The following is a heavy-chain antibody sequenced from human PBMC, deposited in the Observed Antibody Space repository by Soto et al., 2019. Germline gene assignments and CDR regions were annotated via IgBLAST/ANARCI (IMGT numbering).Heavy chain of an antibody. CDR1: GYSFTSYW. D-gene: IGHD3-22*01. V-gene: IGHV5-51*01. CDR2: IYPGDSDT. J-gene: IGHJ4*02. Sequence: PGESLKISCKGSGYSFTSYWIGWVRQMPGKGLEWMGIIYPGDSDTRYSPSFQGQVTISADKSISTAYLQWSSLKASDTAMYYCARQDYYDSSGYYYLRYWGQGTLVTVSS. CDR3: ARQDYYDSSGYYYLRY.